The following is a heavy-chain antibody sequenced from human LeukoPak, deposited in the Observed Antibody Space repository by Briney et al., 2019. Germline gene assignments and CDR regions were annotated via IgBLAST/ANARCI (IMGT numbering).Heavy chain of an antibody. CDR3: ARGSRSGDY. V-gene: IGHV1-8*01. Sequence: ASVKVSCKTSGYTFINYDVNWERQATGRGLEWMGWMNPNSGNTGYAQKFQGRVTMTRDISANTAYMELSSLRSDDTAVYFCARGSRSGDYWGQGTQVTVSS. CDR2: MNPNSGNT. J-gene: IGHJ4*02. D-gene: IGHD3-10*01. CDR1: GYTFINYD.